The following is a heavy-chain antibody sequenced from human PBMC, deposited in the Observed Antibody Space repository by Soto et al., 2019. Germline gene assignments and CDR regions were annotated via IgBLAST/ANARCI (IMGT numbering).Heavy chain of an antibody. V-gene: IGHV3-23*01. CDR1: GLTFSNFA. CDR3: AKFKGFNWNYVFDY. D-gene: IGHD1-7*01. Sequence: GGSLRLSCEVSGLTFSNFAMSWVRQAPGKGLEWASAIGGSSGTTFYADSVKGRFTISKDYAKNMLYLQMNSLRAEDTAVYYCAKFKGFNWNYVFDYCGQGVTVTV. J-gene: IGHJ4*02. CDR2: IGGSSGTT.